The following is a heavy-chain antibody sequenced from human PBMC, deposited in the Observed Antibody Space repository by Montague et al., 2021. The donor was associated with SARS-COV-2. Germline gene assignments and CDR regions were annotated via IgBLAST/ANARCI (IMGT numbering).Heavy chain of an antibody. CDR3: ARTWWQWLLRGYYFDF. Sequence: SETLYLTCTVSGGSISSSSYYWGWIRQPPGKGLEWIGSIYYSGSTXYNPSLKSRVTISVDTSKNQFSLKLSSVTAADTAVYYCARTWWQWLLRGYYFDFWGQGTMVTVSS. CDR1: GGSISSSSYY. V-gene: IGHV4-39*01. J-gene: IGHJ4*03. D-gene: IGHD6-19*01. CDR2: IYYSGST.